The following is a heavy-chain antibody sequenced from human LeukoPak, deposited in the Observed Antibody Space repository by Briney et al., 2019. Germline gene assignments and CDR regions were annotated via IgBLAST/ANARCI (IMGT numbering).Heavy chain of an antibody. CDR2: ISSSSSYI. CDR1: GFTFSSYS. CDR3: ARDLPASPDKPFDY. D-gene: IGHD3-9*01. V-gene: IGHV3-21*01. Sequence: KAGGSLRLSCAASGFTFSSYSMNWVRQAPGKGLEWVSSISSSSSYIYYADSVKGRFTISRDNAKNSLYLQMNSLGAEDTAVYYCARDLPASPDKPFDYWGQGTLVTVSS. J-gene: IGHJ4*02.